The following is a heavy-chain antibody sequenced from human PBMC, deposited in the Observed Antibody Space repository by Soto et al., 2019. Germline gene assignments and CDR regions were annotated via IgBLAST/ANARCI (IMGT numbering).Heavy chain of an antibody. D-gene: IGHD2-15*01. CDR2: VNNDGDGT. CDR3: VRAGYCGGTCSYWYFDL. V-gene: IGHV3-74*01. J-gene: IGHJ2*01. Sequence: EVNLVESGGGLVQPGGSLRLSCAVSGFTFSDHWKHWVRQGPGKGLEWVARVNNDGDGTFYADSAKGRFIISRDNAKNILYLEMSMLRVEDTAAYFCVRAGYCGGTCSYWYFDLWGRGTPVTVSS. CDR1: GFTFSDHW.